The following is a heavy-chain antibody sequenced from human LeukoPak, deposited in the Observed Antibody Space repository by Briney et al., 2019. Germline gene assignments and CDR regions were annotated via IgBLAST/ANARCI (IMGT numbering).Heavy chain of an antibody. CDR2: MNPKSGHT. J-gene: IGHJ4*02. V-gene: IGHV1-2*02. Sequence: ASVKVSCKASGYTFTSYYIHWVRQAPGHGPEWMGWMNPKSGHTNYAQKFQGRVTLTRDSSISTAYMELSSLMSDDTAIYYCARVLVPKIDVFDSWGQGTPVTVSS. CDR1: GYTFTSYY. CDR3: ARVLVPKIDVFDS. D-gene: IGHD3-10*01.